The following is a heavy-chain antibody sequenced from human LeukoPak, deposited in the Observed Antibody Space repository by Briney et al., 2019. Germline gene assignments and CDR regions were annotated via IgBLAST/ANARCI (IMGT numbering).Heavy chain of an antibody. D-gene: IGHD2-2*02. J-gene: IGHJ5*02. CDR3: ARATSSDIVVVPAAIPRGGWFDP. Sequence: SVKVSCKASGGTFSSYAISWVRQAPGQGLEWMGGIIPIFGTANYAQKFQGRVTITADESTSTAYMELSSLRSEDTAVYYCARATSSDIVVVPAAIPRGGWFDPWGQGTLVTVSS. CDR2: IIPIFGTA. V-gene: IGHV1-69*13. CDR1: GGTFSSYA.